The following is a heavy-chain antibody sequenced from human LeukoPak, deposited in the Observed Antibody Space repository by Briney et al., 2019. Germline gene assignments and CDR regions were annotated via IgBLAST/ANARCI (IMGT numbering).Heavy chain of an antibody. CDR1: GFTFSSYA. D-gene: IGHD3-10*01. V-gene: IGHV3-23*01. CDR3: AKRASGSGTSLYYFDY. Sequence: GGSLRLSCAASGFTFSSYAMSWVRQAPGKGLEWVSVISNSGGSTFYADSVKGRFTISRDNSKNTLYLQMNSLRAEDTAVHYCAKRASGSGTSLYYFDYWGQGTLVTVSS. J-gene: IGHJ4*02. CDR2: ISNSGGST.